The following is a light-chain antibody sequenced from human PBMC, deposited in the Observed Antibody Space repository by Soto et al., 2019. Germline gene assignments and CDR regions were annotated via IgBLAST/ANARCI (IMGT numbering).Light chain of an antibody. V-gene: IGKV1-27*01. CDR1: QGISNY. Sequence: DIQMTQSPSSLSASVGDRVTITCRASQGISNYLAWYQQIPGKVPKLLISAASTLQSGVPSRFSGSGSGTAFTLTIRSLQPEDVATYYCQKYTNVPAFGGGTKVEIK. CDR2: AAS. J-gene: IGKJ4*01. CDR3: QKYTNVPA.